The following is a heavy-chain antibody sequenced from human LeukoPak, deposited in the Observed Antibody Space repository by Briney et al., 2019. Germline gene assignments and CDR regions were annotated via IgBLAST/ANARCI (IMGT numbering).Heavy chain of an antibody. Sequence: PGGSLRLSCAAFGFTFSSYAMSWVRQAPRKGLEWVSAISGSGGNTYYADSVKGRFTISRDNSKNTLYLQMNSLRAEDTAVYYCAKGLTYYYDSSGYTECAFDIWGQGAMVTVSS. CDR1: GFTFSSYA. CDR3: AKGLTYYYDSSGYTECAFDI. V-gene: IGHV3-23*01. D-gene: IGHD3-22*01. J-gene: IGHJ3*02. CDR2: ISGSGGNT.